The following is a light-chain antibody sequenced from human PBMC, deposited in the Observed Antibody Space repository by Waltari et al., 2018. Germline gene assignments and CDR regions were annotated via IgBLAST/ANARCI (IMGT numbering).Light chain of an antibody. V-gene: IGKV3-20*01. J-gene: IGKJ1*01. CDR1: QSVSRT. CDR3: QHYVRLPAT. Sequence: EIVLTQSLGALSLSPGERATLSCRASQSVSRTLAWYQKKPGQPPRLLIDDASTRATGIPERFSGGGSGTDFSLTISRLEPEDFALYYCQHYVRLPATFGQGTKVEIK. CDR2: DAS.